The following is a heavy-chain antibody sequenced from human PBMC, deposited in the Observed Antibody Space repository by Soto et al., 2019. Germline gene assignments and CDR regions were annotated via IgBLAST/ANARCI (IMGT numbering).Heavy chain of an antibody. Sequence: QVQLGQSGAEVKKPGASVKVSCKASGYTFTSYGISWVRQAPGQGLEWMGWINAYNGNTKYAQRLQGRVTMTTETSTSSAYMELRSLRSDETAVYYCARDQAMAQFDYWGQGTLVTVSS. CDR3: ARDQAMAQFDY. V-gene: IGHV1-18*01. D-gene: IGHD5-18*01. CDR1: GYTFTSYG. CDR2: INAYNGNT. J-gene: IGHJ4*02.